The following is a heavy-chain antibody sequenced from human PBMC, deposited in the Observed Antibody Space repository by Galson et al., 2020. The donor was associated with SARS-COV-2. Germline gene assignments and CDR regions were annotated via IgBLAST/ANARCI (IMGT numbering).Heavy chain of an antibody. V-gene: IGHV3-21*01. CDR3: AGCSSGYYFDY. Sequence: TGGSLRLSCAASGFTFSSYSMNWVRQAPGKGLEWVSSISSSSSSIYYADSVKGRFTISRDNAKNSLYLQMNSLRAEDTAVYYCAGCSSGYYFDYWGQGTLVTVSS. CDR1: GFTFSSYS. J-gene: IGHJ4*01. D-gene: IGHD6-19*01. CDR2: ISSSSSSI.